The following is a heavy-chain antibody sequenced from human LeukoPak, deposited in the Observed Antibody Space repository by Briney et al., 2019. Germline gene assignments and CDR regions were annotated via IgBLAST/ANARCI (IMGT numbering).Heavy chain of an antibody. Sequence: PGGSLRLSCAASGFTFSTYWMSWVRQAPGKGLEWVANIKPDGSEKFYVDSVKGRFTLSRDNARNSVYLQMNSLRAEDTAVYYCAKRIQSAMATGYWGQGTLVTVSS. CDR3: AKRIQSAMATGY. V-gene: IGHV3-7*01. J-gene: IGHJ4*02. CDR2: IKPDGSEK. CDR1: GFTFSTYW. D-gene: IGHD5-18*01.